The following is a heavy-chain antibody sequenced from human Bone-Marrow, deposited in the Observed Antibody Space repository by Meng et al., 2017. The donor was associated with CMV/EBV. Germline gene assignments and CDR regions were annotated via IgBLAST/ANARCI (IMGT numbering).Heavy chain of an antibody. D-gene: IGHD3-3*01. CDR1: GYTFTGYY. CDR2: INPNSGGT. J-gene: IGHJ6*02. CDR3: ARIGGNYDFWSGYWTSSGTYGMDV. V-gene: IGHV1-2*02. Sequence: ASVKVSCKASGYTFTGYYIHWVRQAPGQGLEWMGWINPNSGGTNYAQKFQGGVTMTRDTSISTAYMELSRLRSDDTAVYYCARIGGNYDFWSGYWTSSGTYGMDVWGQGTTVTVSS.